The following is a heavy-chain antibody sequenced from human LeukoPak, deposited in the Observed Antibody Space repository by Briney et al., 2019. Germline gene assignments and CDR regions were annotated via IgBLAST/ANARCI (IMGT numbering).Heavy chain of an antibody. V-gene: IGHV4-39*01. CDR2: IYYSGST. D-gene: IGHD3-10*01. CDR3: ATKGGSGSSYFDY. J-gene: IGHJ4*02. Sequence: SETLSLTCTVSGGSISSNSYYWGWIRQPPGKGLEWIGSIYYSGSTYYNPSLKSRVTISVDTSKNQFSLKLSSVTAADTAVYYCATKGGSGSSYFDYWGQGTLVTVSS. CDR1: GGSISSNSYY.